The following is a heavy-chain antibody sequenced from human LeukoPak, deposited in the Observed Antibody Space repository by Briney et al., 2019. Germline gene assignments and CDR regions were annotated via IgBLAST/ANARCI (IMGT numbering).Heavy chain of an antibody. CDR3: AVGQAYYYYFDY. D-gene: IGHD3-10*01. V-gene: IGHV1-2*02. CDR1: GYTFTGYY. J-gene: IGHJ4*02. CDR2: INPNSGGT. Sequence: ASVKVSCKASGYTFTGYYMHWVRQAPGQGPEWMGWINPNSGGTNYAQKLQGRVTMTRDTSISTAYMELSRLRSDDTAVYYCAVGQAYYYYFDYWGQGTLVTVSS.